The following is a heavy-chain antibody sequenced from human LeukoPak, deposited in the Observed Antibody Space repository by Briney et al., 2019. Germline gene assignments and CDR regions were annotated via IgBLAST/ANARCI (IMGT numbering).Heavy chain of an antibody. D-gene: IGHD3-22*01. CDR2: INPSGGST. CDR3: ARDRWFPTNYDSSGYGSFDI. CDR1: GYTFTGYY. J-gene: IGHJ3*02. V-gene: IGHV1-46*01. Sequence: ASVKVSCKASGYTFTGYYMHWVRQAPGQGLAWMGIINPSGGSTSYAQKFQGRVTMTRDTSTSTVYMELSSLRSEDTAVYYCARDRWFPTNYDSSGYGSFDIWGQGTMVTVSS.